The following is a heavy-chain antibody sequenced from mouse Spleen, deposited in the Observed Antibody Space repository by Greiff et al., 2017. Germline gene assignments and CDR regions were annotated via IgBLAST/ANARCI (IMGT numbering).Heavy chain of an antibody. CDR3: ARQGYGSFYYFDY. D-gene: IGHD1-1*01. V-gene: IGHV5-9-3*01. CDR1: GFTFSSYA. CDR2: ISSGGSYT. J-gene: IGHJ2*01. Sequence: EVQGVESGGGLVKPGGSLKLSCAASGFTFSSYAMSWVRQTPEKRLEWVATISSGGSYTYYPDSVKGRFTISRDNAKNTLYLQMSSLRSEDTAMYYCARQGYGSFYYFDYWGQGTTLTVSS.